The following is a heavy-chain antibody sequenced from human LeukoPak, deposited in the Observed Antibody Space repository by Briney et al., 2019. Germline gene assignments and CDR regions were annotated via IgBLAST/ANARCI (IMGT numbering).Heavy chain of an antibody. CDR1: GFTISNYW. CDR2: IHPDGRIT. D-gene: IGHD5-12*01. Sequence: GGSLRLSCVGSGFTISNYWMHWVRQAPGTGLMWVSRIHPDGRITTYADSVKGRFTISRDNAKNTLYLQMNGLRAGDTAVYYCAPQQAYSPYNWFDPWGQGTLVTVSS. V-gene: IGHV3-74*03. CDR3: APQQAYSPYNWFDP. J-gene: IGHJ5*02.